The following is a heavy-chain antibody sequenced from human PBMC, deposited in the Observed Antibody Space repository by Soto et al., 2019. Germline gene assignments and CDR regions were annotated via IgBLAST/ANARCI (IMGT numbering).Heavy chain of an antibody. D-gene: IGHD5-18*01. V-gene: IGHV6-1*01. J-gene: IGHJ4*02. CDR2: TYYRSKWYN. Sequence: SQTLSVTCAISGSSVSSDIAAWNCIRQSPSRGREWLGRTYYRSKWYNDYSVSVKSRITINPDTSKNQFSLQLNSVTPEDTAVYYCARGPRGYSYGYVDYWGQGTMVTVSS. CDR3: ARGPRGYSYGYVDY. CDR1: GSSVSSDIAA.